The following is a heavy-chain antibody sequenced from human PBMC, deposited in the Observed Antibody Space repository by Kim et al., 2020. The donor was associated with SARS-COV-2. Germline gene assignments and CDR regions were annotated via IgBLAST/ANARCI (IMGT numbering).Heavy chain of an antibody. V-gene: IGHV1-8*01. CDR1: GYTFTSSD. J-gene: IGHJ4*02. Sequence: ASVKVSCKASGYTFTSSDFTWLRQATGQGLEWMGWMNPNSGNTGYAQKFQGRVTMTRDTSISTAYMELSSLRSEDTAVYYCARKGASDYWGQGTLVTVSS. CDR2: MNPNSGNT. CDR3: ARKGASDY. D-gene: IGHD3-16*01.